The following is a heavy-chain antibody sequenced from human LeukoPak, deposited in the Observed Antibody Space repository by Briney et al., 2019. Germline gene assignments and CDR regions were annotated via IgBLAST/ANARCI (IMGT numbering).Heavy chain of an antibody. CDR1: GIDFNVYE. J-gene: IGHJ5*02. D-gene: IGHD5-12*01. CDR3: ARERRGYGYGTLDL. V-gene: IGHV3-30*14. Sequence: GGSLRLSCVASGIDFNVYEMHWVRQSPGKGLEWVALISDNGLRTNYAESLKGRFTVSRDNSMNTMNLQMNNLKVEDTAVYFCARERRGYGYGTLDLWGQGTLVSVSS. CDR2: ISDNGLRT.